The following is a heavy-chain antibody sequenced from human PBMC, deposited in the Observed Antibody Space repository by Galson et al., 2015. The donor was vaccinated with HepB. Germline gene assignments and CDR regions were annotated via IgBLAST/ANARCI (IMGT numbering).Heavy chain of an antibody. V-gene: IGHV5-10-1*01. J-gene: IGHJ4*02. CDR2: IDPSDSYT. CDR3: ARRGIASEYFDY. D-gene: IGHD3-10*01. Sequence: QSGAEVKKPGESLRISCTGSGYSFTSYWISWVRQMPGKGLEWMGRIDPSDSYTNYSPSFQGHVTISADKSISTAYLQWSSLKASDTAMYYCARRGIASEYFDYWGQGTLVTVSS. CDR1: GYSFTSYW.